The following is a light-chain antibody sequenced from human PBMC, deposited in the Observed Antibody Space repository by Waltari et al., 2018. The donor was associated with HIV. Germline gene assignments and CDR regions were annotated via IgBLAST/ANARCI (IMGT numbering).Light chain of an antibody. CDR2: GTS. J-gene: IGKJ4*01. CDR3: QQYDDSRQVT. CDR1: QSVNNRY. Sequence: EIVLTQSPGTLSLSPGERATLYCRASQSVNNRYLVWYQQRPGQAPRLLVYGTSNRSTCIPDRFTGSGSGTDFTLTISRLEPEDFAVYYCQQYDDSRQVTFGGGTKVEL. V-gene: IGKV3-20*01.